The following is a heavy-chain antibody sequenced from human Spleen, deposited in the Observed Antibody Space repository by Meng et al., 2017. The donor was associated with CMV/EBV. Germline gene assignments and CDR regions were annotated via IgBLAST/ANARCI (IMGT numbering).Heavy chain of an antibody. CDR2: INHSGAT. D-gene: IGHD2-2*01. CDR1: GGSFSGYY. Sequence: SETLSLTCAVYGGSFSGYYWSWIRQPPGKGLEWIGEINHSGATNYNPSLKSRVTMSVDTSKNEFSLNLTSVTAADTAVYYCARGAMPTDYWGQGTLVTSPQ. V-gene: IGHV4-34*01. J-gene: IGHJ4*02. CDR3: ARGAMPTDY.